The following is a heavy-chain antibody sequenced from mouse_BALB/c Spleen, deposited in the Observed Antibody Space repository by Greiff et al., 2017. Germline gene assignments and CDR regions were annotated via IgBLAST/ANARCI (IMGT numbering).Heavy chain of an antibody. Sequence: EVKLMESGGGLVKPGGSLKLSCAASGFTFSSYAMSWVRQSPEKRLEWVAEISSGGSYTYYPDTVTGRFTISRDNAKNTLYLEMSSLRSEDTAMYYCARSYDGYSSFAYWGQGTLVTVSA. CDR2: ISSGGSYT. CDR3: ARSYDGYSSFAY. CDR1: GFTFSSYA. D-gene: IGHD2-3*01. V-gene: IGHV5-9-4*01. J-gene: IGHJ3*01.